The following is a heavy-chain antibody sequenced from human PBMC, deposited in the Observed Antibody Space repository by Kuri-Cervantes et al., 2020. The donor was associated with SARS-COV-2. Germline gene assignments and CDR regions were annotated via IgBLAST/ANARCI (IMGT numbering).Heavy chain of an antibody. J-gene: IGHJ6*03. V-gene: IGHV1-69*06. CDR3: ARDSSSPQLYYYYYYMDV. CDR2: IIPIFGTA. D-gene: IGHD6-6*01. CDR1: GGTFSSYA. Sequence: SVKVSCKASGGTFSSYAISWVRQAPGQGLEWMGGIIPIFGTANYAQKFQGRVTITADKSTSTAYMELSSLGSEDTAVYYCARDSSSPQLYYYYYYMDVWGKGTTVTVSS.